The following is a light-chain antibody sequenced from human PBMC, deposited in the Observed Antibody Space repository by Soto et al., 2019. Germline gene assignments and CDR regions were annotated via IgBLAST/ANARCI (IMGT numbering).Light chain of an antibody. CDR3: QQSYSTTWT. CDR2: AAS. V-gene: IGKV1-39*01. Sequence: DIQMTLSPSSLSASVGDRVTITCRASQGISTYLNWYLQKPGKAPKLLIYAASSLQSGVPSRFSGSGSETDFTLTISSLQPEDFATYSCQQSYSTTWTFGQGTKVDI. CDR1: QGISTY. J-gene: IGKJ1*01.